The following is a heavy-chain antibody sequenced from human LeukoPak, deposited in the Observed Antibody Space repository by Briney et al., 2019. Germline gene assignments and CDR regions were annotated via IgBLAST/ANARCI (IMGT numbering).Heavy chain of an antibody. D-gene: IGHD2-8*02. CDR2: INHSGST. J-gene: IGHJ2*01. Sequence: SETLSLTCTVSGGSISSGGYYWSWIRQPPGKGLEWIGEINHSGSTNYNPSLKSRVTISVDTSKNQFSLKLSSVTAADTAVYYCARAGPRYWYFDLWGQGTLVTVSS. CDR3: ARAGPRYWYFDL. CDR1: GGSISSGGYY. V-gene: IGHV4-39*07.